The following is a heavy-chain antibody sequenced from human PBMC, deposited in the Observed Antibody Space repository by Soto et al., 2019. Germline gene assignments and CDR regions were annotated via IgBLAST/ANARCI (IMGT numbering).Heavy chain of an antibody. V-gene: IGHV1-2*02. CDR1: GYTFTGYY. J-gene: IGHJ6*02. CDR2: INPNSGGT. Sequence: ASVKVSCKASGYTFTGYYMHWVRQAPGQGLEWMGWINPNSGGTNYAQKFQGRVTMTRDTSISTAYMELSRLRSDDTAVYYCARAYGGFDNGLDVWGQGTAVIVSS. D-gene: IGHD5-12*01. CDR3: ARAYGGFDNGLDV.